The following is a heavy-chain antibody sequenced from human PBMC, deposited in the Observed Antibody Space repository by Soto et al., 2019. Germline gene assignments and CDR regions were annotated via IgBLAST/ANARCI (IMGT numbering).Heavy chain of an antibody. CDR2: TNSDGTDS. J-gene: IGHJ4*02. V-gene: IGHV3-43D*04. CDR1: GFDFEDYA. CDR3: AKALYYYDSSPLDH. Sequence: PGGSLRLSCAAAGFDFEDYAMHWVRQVPGKGLEWVSLTNSDGTDSYYMDAVKGRFTISRDNGKSCLYLQMDRLRPEDTALYFCAKALYYYDSSPLDHWGQGTLVTVSS. D-gene: IGHD3-22*01.